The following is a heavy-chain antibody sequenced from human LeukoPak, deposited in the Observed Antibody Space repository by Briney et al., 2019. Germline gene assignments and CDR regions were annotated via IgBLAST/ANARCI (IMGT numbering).Heavy chain of an antibody. Sequence: GGSLRLSCAASGFTFNNAWMSWVRQAPGKGLEWVGRIKSKNVGGTTDYAAPVKGRFTISRDDSKNTVYLQMNSLKIEDTAVYYCTSHAAFDPWGQGTLVTVSS. J-gene: IGHJ5*02. CDR3: TSHAAFDP. CDR1: GFTFNNAW. V-gene: IGHV3-15*01. CDR2: IKSKNVGGTT.